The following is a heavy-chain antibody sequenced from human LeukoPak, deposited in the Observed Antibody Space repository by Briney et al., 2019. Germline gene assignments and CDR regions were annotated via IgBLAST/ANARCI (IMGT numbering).Heavy chain of an antibody. CDR3: AREMWQLGPKDYYYMDV. D-gene: IGHD6-6*01. V-gene: IGHV3-48*04. CDR1: GFTFSSYS. J-gene: IGHJ6*03. CDR2: ISSSSSTI. Sequence: PGGSLRLSCAASGFTFSSYSMNWVRQAPGKGLEWVSYISSSSSTIYYADSVKGRFTISRDNAKNSLYLQMNSLRAEDTAVYYCAREMWQLGPKDYYYMDVWGKGTTVTVSS.